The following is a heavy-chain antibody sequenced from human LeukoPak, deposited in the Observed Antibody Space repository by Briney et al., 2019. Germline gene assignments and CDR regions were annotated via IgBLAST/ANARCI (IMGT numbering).Heavy chain of an antibody. CDR1: GYTFTSYG. V-gene: IGHV1-18*01. CDR2: ISAYNGNT. Sequence: ASVKVSCKASGYTFTSYGISWARQAPGQGLEWMGWISAYNGNTNYAQKLQGRVTMTTDTSTSTAYMELRSLRSDDTAVYYCARDTYCSSTSCYSRKGYYYYGMDVWGQGTTVTVSS. J-gene: IGHJ6*02. D-gene: IGHD2-2*01. CDR3: ARDTYCSSTSCYSRKGYYYYGMDV.